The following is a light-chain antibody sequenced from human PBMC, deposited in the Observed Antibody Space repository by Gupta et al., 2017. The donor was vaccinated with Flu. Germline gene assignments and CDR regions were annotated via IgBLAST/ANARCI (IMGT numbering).Light chain of an antibody. CDR1: NSDIGAYNY. V-gene: IGLV2-11*01. Sequence: QSALTQPRSVSGSPGQSVTISCTGTNSDIGAYNYVSWYQQHPGKAPKLMIYDVNKWPSGVPDRFSGSKSGNTASLTISGLQSEDEADYYCCSYAGNSVRVFGGGTTLTVL. CDR2: DVN. CDR3: CSYAGNSVRV. J-gene: IGLJ3*02.